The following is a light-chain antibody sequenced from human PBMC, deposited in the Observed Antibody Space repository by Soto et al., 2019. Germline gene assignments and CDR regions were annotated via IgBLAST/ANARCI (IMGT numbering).Light chain of an antibody. J-gene: IGLJ1*01. Sequence: QSVLTQPPSASGTPGQRVTISCSGGISNIGTNAVNWYQQLPGTAPKLLIYNNNQRPSGVPDRFSGSKSGTSASLAISGLQSEDEADYDCAAWDDSLNGYVFGTGTKLSVL. V-gene: IGLV1-44*01. CDR3: AAWDDSLNGYV. CDR2: NNN. CDR1: ISNIGTNA.